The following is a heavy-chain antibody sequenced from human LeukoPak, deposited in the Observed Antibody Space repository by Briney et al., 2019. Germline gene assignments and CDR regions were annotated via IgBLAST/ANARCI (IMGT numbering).Heavy chain of an antibody. Sequence: GGSLRLSCAVSGFTFSSYDMSWVRQAPGKGLEWVSAISGSGGSTYYADSVKGRFTISRDNSKNTLYLQMNSLRAEDTAVYYCAKDRHAPGRYCSSTTCFPFDPWGQGTLVTVSS. CDR2: ISGSGGST. CDR3: AKDRHAPGRYCSSTTCFPFDP. D-gene: IGHD2-2*01. CDR1: GFTFSSYD. J-gene: IGHJ5*02. V-gene: IGHV3-23*01.